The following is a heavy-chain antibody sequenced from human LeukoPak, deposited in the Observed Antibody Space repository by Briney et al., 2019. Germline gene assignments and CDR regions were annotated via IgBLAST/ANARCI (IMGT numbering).Heavy chain of an antibody. CDR2: INHSGST. Sequence: KPSETLSLTCAVYGGSFSGYYWSWIRQPPGKGLEWIGEINHSGSTNYNPSLKSRVTISVDTSKNQFSLKLSSVTAADTAVYYCARGLWRYCSGGSCYSGLNWFDPWGQGTLVTVSS. V-gene: IGHV4-34*01. CDR1: GGSFSGYY. CDR3: ARGLWRYCSGGSCYSGLNWFDP. J-gene: IGHJ5*02. D-gene: IGHD2-15*01.